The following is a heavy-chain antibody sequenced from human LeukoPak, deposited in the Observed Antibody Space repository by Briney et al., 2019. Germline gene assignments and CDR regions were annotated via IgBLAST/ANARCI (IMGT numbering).Heavy chain of an antibody. CDR2: IWNTGST. CDR3: ARAIPAFAEYYFHS. J-gene: IGHJ4*02. D-gene: IGHD2-2*01. CDR1: GDSIRSYY. V-gene: IGHV4-4*07. Sequence: SETLSLTCTVSGDSIRSYYCNWIRQSAGKGLEWIGRIWNTGSTNYNPSFDSRVTMSVDTSKKEFSLKLTSMTAADTAVYYCARAIPAFAEYYFHSWGQGTLVTVSS.